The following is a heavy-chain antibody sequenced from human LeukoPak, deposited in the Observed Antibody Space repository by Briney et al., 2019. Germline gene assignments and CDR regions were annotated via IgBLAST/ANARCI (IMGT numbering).Heavy chain of an antibody. CDR3: ARMYSSSWSDY. V-gene: IGHV4-39*07. J-gene: IGHJ4*02. CDR2: IYYSGST. D-gene: IGHD6-13*01. Sequence: PSETLSLTCTVSGGSISSSSYYWGWIRQPPGKGLEWIGSIYYSGSTYYNPSLKSRVTISVDTSKNQFSLKLSSVTAADTAVYYCARMYSSSWSDYWGQGTLVTVSS. CDR1: GGSISSSSYY.